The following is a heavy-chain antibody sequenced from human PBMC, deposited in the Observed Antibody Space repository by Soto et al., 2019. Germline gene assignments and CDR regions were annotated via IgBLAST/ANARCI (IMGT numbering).Heavy chain of an antibody. CDR2: IYSGGTT. D-gene: IGHD3-9*01. CDR1: GCGVSSNY. CDR3: ARSYYDLFPCGMDV. Sequence: GGSLRLSCAVSGCGVSSNYMNWVRQAPGKGLEWVSVIYSGGTTWYADSVKGRFTISRDNSKNTLHLQMNSLRAEDTAVYYCARSYYDLFPCGMDVWGQGTTVTVSS. J-gene: IGHJ6*02. V-gene: IGHV3-53*01.